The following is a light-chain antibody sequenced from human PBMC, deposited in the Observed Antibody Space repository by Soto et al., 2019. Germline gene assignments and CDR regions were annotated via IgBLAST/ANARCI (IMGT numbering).Light chain of an antibody. Sequence: DIQMTLSPSTLSGSVGDRVTITCRASQTISIWLAWYQQKPGKAPKLLIYKSSTLKSGVPSRFSGSGSGTEFTLTISSLQPDAFATYSCQHYNSYSEAFGQGTKVDIK. CDR3: QHYNSYSEA. V-gene: IGKV1-5*03. CDR2: KSS. J-gene: IGKJ1*01. CDR1: QTISIW.